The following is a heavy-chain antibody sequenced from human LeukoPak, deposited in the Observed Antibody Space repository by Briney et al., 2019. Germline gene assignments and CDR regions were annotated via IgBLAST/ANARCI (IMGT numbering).Heavy chain of an antibody. V-gene: IGHV3-30*02. CDR2: IWYDGSKE. Sequence: SGGSLRLSCAASGFTFSSYGMHWVRQAPGKGLEWVAFIWYDGSKEYYADSVKGRFTISRDNSKNTLYLQMNSLRAEDTAVYYCARASSSWYGFYYYYMDVWGKGTTVTVSS. CDR1: GFTFSSYG. J-gene: IGHJ6*03. CDR3: ARASSSWYGFYYYYMDV. D-gene: IGHD6-13*01.